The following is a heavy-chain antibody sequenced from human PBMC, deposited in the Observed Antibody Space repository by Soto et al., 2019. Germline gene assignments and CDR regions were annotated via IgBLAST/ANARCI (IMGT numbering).Heavy chain of an antibody. Sequence: GGSLRLSCIASGFTFGDYAMSWFRQAPGKGLEWVGFIRSKVYGGTTEYAASVKGRFTISRDDSISIANLQMNSLKTEDTAVFYCTSTIFGVVIPGGYYYGMDVWGQGT. CDR2: IRSKVYGGTT. J-gene: IGHJ6*02. D-gene: IGHD3-3*01. V-gene: IGHV3-49*03. CDR3: TSTIFGVVIPGGYYYGMDV. CDR1: GFTFGDYA.